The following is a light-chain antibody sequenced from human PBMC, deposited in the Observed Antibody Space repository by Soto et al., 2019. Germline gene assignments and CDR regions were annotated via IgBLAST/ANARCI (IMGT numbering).Light chain of an antibody. CDR1: SGHSNYA. CDR2: LNSDGSH. Sequence: QPVLTQSPSASASLGASGKLTCTLSSGHSNYAIAWHQQQSEKGPRYLMKLNSDGSHSKGAGIPDRFSGSSSGAERYLTISSLQSEDEADYYCQTWGSGIVVFGGGTKLTVL. CDR3: QTWGSGIVV. J-gene: IGLJ2*01. V-gene: IGLV4-69*01.